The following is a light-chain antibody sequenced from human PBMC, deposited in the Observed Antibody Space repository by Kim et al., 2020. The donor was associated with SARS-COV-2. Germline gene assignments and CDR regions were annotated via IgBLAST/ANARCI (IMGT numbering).Light chain of an antibody. Sequence: SLAPGDGAPSSCRVSHLISSSLAWYQHLPGQTPRLLIYRASNRATGIPARFSGRGSGTDFSLTISSLEPEDFAVYYCQQRYNRISFGQGTRLEIK. CDR2: RAS. CDR3: QQRYNRIS. CDR1: HLISSS. J-gene: IGKJ5*01. V-gene: IGKV3-11*01.